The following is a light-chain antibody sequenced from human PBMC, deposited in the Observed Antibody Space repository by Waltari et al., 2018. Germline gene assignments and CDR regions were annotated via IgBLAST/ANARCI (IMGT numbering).Light chain of an antibody. CDR3: MILHNNAVV. J-gene: IGLJ3*02. CDR2: YKSDSDK. Sequence: QAVLTQTASLSASPGESVSLTCTFRSDITVGAYKIYWYQQMPGIPPQFLLKYKSDSDKPRGSGVPSRFSVSRDTSANAGILLISGLQAEDEADYYCMILHNNAVVFGGGTKLAVL. V-gene: IGLV5-45*01. CDR1: SDITVGAYK.